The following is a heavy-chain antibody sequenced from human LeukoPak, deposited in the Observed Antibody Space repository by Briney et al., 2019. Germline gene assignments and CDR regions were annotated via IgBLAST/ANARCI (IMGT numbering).Heavy chain of an antibody. Sequence: GASVKVSCEASGFTLTNYAIHWVRQAPGQRLEWLGWINADNGHTKYSQHFQDRVTITRDTSASTAYMELTSLTSDDMAVYYCARGRGTSGSNRDFYYYYYMDVWGTGTTVIVSS. J-gene: IGHJ6*03. CDR3: ARGRGTSGSNRDFYYYYYMDV. CDR2: INADNGHT. CDR1: GFTLTNYA. D-gene: IGHD2-15*01. V-gene: IGHV1-3*03.